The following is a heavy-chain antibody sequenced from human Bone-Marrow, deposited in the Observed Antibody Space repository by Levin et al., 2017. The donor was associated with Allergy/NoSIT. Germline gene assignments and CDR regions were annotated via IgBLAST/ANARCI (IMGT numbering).Heavy chain of an antibody. CDR2: IHHSGNA. CDR1: GDSVINHY. CDR3: VRLEGATKDAFDY. D-gene: IGHD2-15*01. J-gene: IGHJ4*02. V-gene: IGHV4-59*08. Sequence: RSSETLSLTCTVSGDSVINHYWSWIRQPPGKGLEWIAYIHHSGNANYNPSLRGRATMSIDTSKNQFSLNLRSVTAADTAVYYCVRLEGATKDAFDYWGQGTLVTVSS.